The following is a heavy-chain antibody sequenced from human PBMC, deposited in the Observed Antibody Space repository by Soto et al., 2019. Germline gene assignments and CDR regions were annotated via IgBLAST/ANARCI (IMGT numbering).Heavy chain of an antibody. CDR2: IYPADSDT. CDR3: ARSSSSSWPYYYYGMDV. V-gene: IGHV5-51*01. J-gene: IGHJ6*02. D-gene: IGHD6-6*01. Sequence: GESLKISCKGSGYSFSSYWIGWVRQMPGKDLEWMGNIYPADSDTRYSPSFRGQVTLSVDKSISTAYLQWSSLKASDTAMYYCARSSSSSWPYYYYGMDVWGQGTTVTVSS. CDR1: GYSFSSYW.